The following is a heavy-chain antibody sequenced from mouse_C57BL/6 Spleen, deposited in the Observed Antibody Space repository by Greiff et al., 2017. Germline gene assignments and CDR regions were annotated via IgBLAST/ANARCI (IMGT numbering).Heavy chain of an antibody. J-gene: IGHJ4*01. CDR2: INPNNGGT. CDR3: ASYDGYYGSYYAMDY. Sequence: VQLKQSGPELVKPGASVKISCKASGYTFTDYYMNWVKQSHGKSLEWIGDINPNNGGTSYNQKFKGKATLTVDKSSSTAYMELRSLTSEDSAVYYCASYDGYYGSYYAMDYWGQGTSVTVSS. CDR1: GYTFTDYY. V-gene: IGHV1-26*01. D-gene: IGHD2-3*01.